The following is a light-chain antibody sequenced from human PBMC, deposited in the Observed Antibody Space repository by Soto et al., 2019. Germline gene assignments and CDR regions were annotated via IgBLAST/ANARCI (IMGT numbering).Light chain of an antibody. V-gene: IGKV3-20*01. CDR3: QQYGSSPPFT. Sequence: EIVLTQSPGTPSLSPGERARLSRRAIQSVSSSYLAWYQQKPGQAPRLLIYGASSRATGIPDRFSGSGSGTDFTLTISRLEPEDFAVYYCQQYGSSPPFTFGPGTKVDIK. CDR2: GAS. J-gene: IGKJ3*01. CDR1: QSVSSSY.